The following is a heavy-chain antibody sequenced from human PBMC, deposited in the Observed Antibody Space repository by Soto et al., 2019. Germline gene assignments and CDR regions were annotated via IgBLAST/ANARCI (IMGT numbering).Heavy chain of an antibody. CDR3: ARDREDYYYYNGMDV. CDR1: GDSISSGGYY. D-gene: IGHD1-26*01. CDR2: IYYSGST. V-gene: IGHV4-31*03. J-gene: IGHJ6*02. Sequence: TSETLSLTCTVSGDSISSGGYYWSWIRQHPGKGLEWIGYIYYSGSTFYNPSLKSRVTISVDTSKNQFSLKLSYVTAADTAVYYCARDREDYYYYNGMDVWGQGTTVTVSS.